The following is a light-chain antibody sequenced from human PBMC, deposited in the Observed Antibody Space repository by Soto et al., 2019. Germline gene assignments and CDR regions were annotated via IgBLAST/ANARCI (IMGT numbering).Light chain of an antibody. CDR1: SSDIGAYNF. CDR3: TSWTTSTTVI. Sequence: QSALTQPASVSGSPGQSITISCTGTSSDIGAYNFVSWYQQHPGKAPKLMLYDVNIRPSGVSNRFSGSKSGNTASLSISGLQAEDEAYYYCTSWTTSTTVIVGGGTKVTVL. V-gene: IGLV2-14*03. CDR2: DVN. J-gene: IGLJ2*01.